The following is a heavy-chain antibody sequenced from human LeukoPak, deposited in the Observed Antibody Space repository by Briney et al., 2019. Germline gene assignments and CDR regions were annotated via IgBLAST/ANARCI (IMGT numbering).Heavy chain of an antibody. CDR1: GGTFSSYA. J-gene: IGHJ6*03. V-gene: IGHV1-69*05. CDR3: AKDQSDYHPLYYYMDV. CDR2: IIPIFGTA. Sequence: ASVKVSCKASGGTFSSYAISWVRQAPGQGLEWMGGIIPIFGTANYAQKFQGRVTITTDESTSTAYMELNSLRAEDTAVYYCAKDQSDYHPLYYYMDVWGKGTTVTVSS. D-gene: IGHD5-12*01.